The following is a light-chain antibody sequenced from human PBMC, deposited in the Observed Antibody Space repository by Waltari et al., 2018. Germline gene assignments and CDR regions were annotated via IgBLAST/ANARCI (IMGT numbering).Light chain of an antibody. Sequence: EIVLTQSPGTLSLSPGERATLSCRASQSVNSNYLAWYQQKPGQAPRLVIYSASIRAADVPARFSGSGSGTEFTLTISSLQSEDFAIYYCQQYDKWRDYTFGQGTKLDFK. CDR3: QQYDKWRDYT. CDR1: QSVNSN. V-gene: IGKV3-15*01. CDR2: SAS. J-gene: IGKJ2*01.